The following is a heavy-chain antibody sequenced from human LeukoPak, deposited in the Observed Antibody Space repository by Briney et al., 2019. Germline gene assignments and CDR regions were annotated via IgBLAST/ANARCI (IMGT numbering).Heavy chain of an antibody. J-gene: IGHJ4*02. CDR1: GYTFTGYY. V-gene: IGHV1-2*02. Sequence: ASVKVSCKASGYTFTGYYMHWVRQAPGQGLEWMGWINPNSGGTNYAQKFQGRVTMTRDTSISTAYMELSRLRSDDTAVYYCARDPDYGDGIFDCWGQGTLVTVSS. CDR2: INPNSGGT. D-gene: IGHD4-17*01. CDR3: ARDPDYGDGIFDC.